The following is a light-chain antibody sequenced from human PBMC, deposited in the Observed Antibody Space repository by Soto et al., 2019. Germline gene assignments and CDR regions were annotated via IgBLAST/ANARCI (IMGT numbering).Light chain of an antibody. J-gene: IGKJ5*01. CDR2: EAS. CDR3: QQRSTWPPIT. V-gene: IGKV3-11*01. CDR1: QSVSIY. Sequence: EIVLTQSPATLSLSPGERATLSCRASQSVSIYLAWYQQKPGQAPRLLIYEASNRATGIPARFSGSGSGTDFTLTISSLEPEDFAVYYCQQRSTWPPITFGQGTRLEIK.